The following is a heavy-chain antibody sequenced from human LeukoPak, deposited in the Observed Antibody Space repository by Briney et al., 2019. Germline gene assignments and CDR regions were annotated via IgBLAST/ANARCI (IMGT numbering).Heavy chain of an antibody. V-gene: IGHV4-38-2*02. J-gene: IGHJ4*02. CDR1: GYSISSGYY. CDR2: IFHSGTT. CDR3: ARDDRVAMDFGY. D-gene: IGHD5-12*01. Sequence: SETLSLTCAVSGYSISSGYYWGWVRQPPGKGLEWMGSIFHSGTTYYNPSLKSRVTISVDTSKNQSSLKLSSVTAADTAVYFCARDDRVAMDFGYWGQGTLVTVSS.